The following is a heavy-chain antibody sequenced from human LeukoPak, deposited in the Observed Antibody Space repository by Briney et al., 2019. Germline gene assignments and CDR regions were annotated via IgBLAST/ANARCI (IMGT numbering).Heavy chain of an antibody. CDR1: GFTFSGYA. V-gene: IGHV3-30*03. Sequence: GTSLRLSCAASGFTFSGYAMHWVRQAPGKGLEWVAVMSYDGSNKYYVDSVKGRFTVSRDNSKNSLYLQMNSLRAEDTAVYYCARAWWGEGHFDYWGQGTLVTVSS. D-gene: IGHD2-8*02. CDR2: MSYDGSNK. CDR3: ARAWWGEGHFDY. J-gene: IGHJ4*02.